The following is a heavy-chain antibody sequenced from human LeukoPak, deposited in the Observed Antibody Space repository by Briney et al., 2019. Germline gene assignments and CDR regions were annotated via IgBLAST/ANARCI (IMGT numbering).Heavy chain of an antibody. V-gene: IGHV3-30*18. J-gene: IGHJ6*02. CDR1: GFTFSSYG. CDR2: ISYDGSNK. D-gene: IGHD3-10*01. CDR3: AKDARGGSWGTMVRGVTGYYYYGMDV. Sequence: PGRSLRLSCAASGFTFSSYGMHWVRQAPGKGLEWVAVISYDGSNKYYADSVKGRFTISRDNSKNTLYLQMNSPRAEDTAVYYCAKDARGGSWGTMVRGVTGYYYYGMDVWGQGTTVTVSS.